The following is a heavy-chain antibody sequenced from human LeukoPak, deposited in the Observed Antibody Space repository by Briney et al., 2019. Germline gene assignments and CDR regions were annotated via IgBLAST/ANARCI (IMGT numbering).Heavy chain of an antibody. V-gene: IGHV1-69*05. CDR1: GGTFSSYA. J-gene: IGHJ4*02. D-gene: IGHD6-6*01. Sequence: GASVKVSCKASGGTFSSYAISWVRQAPGQGLEWMGGFIPVFNTSNYAQKFQGRVTLTTDESASTAYMELSSLRSEDTAVYYCARGGPSPSGSSSREYYLDYWGQGTLVTVSS. CDR2: FIPVFNTS. CDR3: ARGGPSPSGSSSREYYLDY.